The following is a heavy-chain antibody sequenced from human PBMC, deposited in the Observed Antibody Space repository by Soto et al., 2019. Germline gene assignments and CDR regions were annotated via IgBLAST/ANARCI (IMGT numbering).Heavy chain of an antibody. J-gene: IGHJ6*03. CDR3: ARGPYCSGGSCYSGFSYYDYYYMDV. CDR1: GGSFSGYY. Sequence: SETLSLTCAVYGGSFSGYYWSWIRQPPGMGLEWIGEINHSGSTNYNPSLKSRVTISVDTSKNQFSLKLSSVTAADTAVYYCARGPYCSGGSCYSGFSYYDYYYMDVWGKGTTVT. D-gene: IGHD2-15*01. CDR2: INHSGST. V-gene: IGHV4-34*01.